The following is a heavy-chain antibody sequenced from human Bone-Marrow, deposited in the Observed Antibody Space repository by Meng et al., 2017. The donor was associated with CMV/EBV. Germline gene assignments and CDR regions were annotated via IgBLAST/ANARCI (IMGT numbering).Heavy chain of an antibody. V-gene: IGHV3-30*04. CDR2: ISYDGSNK. J-gene: IGHJ4*02. D-gene: IGHD3-22*01. Sequence: GESLKISCAASGFTFSSYAMHWVRQAPGKGLEWVAVISYDGSNKYYADSVKGRFTISRDNSKNTLYLQMNSLRAEDTAVYYCARGDWDYDSSGYYPDVDYWVQGTLVTVSS. CDR3: ARGDWDYDSSGYYPDVDY. CDR1: GFTFSSYA.